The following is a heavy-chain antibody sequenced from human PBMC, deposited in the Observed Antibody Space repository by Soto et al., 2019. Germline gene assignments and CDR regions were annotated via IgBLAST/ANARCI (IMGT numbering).Heavy chain of an antibody. J-gene: IGHJ6*02. Sequence: QAQLVQSGAEVKKPGASVKVSCKASGYTFCSHSISWVRQAPGQGLEWMGRIKADYGNTQYAQKFRGRVTMTTDTSTTTVYMELTNLRSDDTAVYYCARCIQGDYYYGMDVWGQGTTVTVSS. CDR1: GYTFCSHS. V-gene: IGHV1-18*01. CDR3: ARCIQGDYYYGMDV. D-gene: IGHD5-18*01. CDR2: IKADYGNT.